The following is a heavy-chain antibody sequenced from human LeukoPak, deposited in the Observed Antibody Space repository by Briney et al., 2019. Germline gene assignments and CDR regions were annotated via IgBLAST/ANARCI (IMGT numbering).Heavy chain of an antibody. CDR1: RFTFSSYW. CDR2: IKQDGSEK. CDR3: ARDLTYDYVWGSYRAPGCYFDY. J-gene: IGHJ4*02. V-gene: IGHV3-7*01. D-gene: IGHD3-16*02. Sequence: GGSLRLSCAASRFTFSSYWMSWVRQAPGKGLEWVANIKQDGSEKYYVDSVKGRFTISRDNAKNSLYLQMNSLRAEDTAVYYCARDLTYDYVWGSYRAPGCYFDYWGQGTLVTVSS.